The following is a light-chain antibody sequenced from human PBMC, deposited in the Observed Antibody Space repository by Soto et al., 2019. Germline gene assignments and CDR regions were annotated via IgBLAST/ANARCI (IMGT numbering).Light chain of an antibody. CDR3: CSYAGSSTWV. V-gene: IGLV2-23*02. J-gene: IGLJ3*02. CDR2: EVS. CDR1: SSDVGSYKL. Sequence: QSALTQPASVSGSPGQSITISCTGTSSDVGSYKLVSWYQQHPGKAPKLMIYEVSKRPSGVSNRFSGSKSGNTASLTIAGLQAEDEADSYCCSYAGSSTWVFGGGTKLTVL.